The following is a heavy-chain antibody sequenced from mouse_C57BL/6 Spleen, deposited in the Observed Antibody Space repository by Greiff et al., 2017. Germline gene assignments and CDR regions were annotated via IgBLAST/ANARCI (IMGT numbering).Heavy chain of an antibody. V-gene: IGHV5-6*02. CDR3: ARPGTKDDLYY. CDR1: GFTFSSYG. CDR2: ISSGGSYT. D-gene: IGHD2-12*01. J-gene: IGHJ2*01. Sequence: EVKLVESGGDLVKPGGSLKLSCAASGFTFSSYGMSWVRQTPDKRLEWVATISSGGSYTYYTDSVKGRFTISRDNAKNPLYLQKSSRKSEDTAMYYWARPGTKDDLYYWGQGTTLTGPS.